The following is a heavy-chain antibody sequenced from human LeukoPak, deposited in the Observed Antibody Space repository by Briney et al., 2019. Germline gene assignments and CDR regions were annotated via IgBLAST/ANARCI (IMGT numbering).Heavy chain of an antibody. CDR1: GFTFSSYA. CDR2: ISYDGSNK. Sequence: GGSLRLSCAASGFTFSSYAMHWVRQAPGKGLEWVAVISYDGSNKYYADSVKGRFTISRDNSKNTLYLQMNSLRAEDTAVYYCARVIFGSYAIDYWDQGTLVTVSS. J-gene: IGHJ4*02. D-gene: IGHD1-26*01. CDR3: ARVIFGSYAIDY. V-gene: IGHV3-30-3*01.